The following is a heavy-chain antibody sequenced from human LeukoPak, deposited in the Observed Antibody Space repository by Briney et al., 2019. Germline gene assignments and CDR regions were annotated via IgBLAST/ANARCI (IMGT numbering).Heavy chain of an antibody. V-gene: IGHV4-39*01. CDR1: GGSISSSSYY. CDR2: IYYSGST. CDR3: ARQEGGYVWGSYRWYYFDY. D-gene: IGHD3-16*02. J-gene: IGHJ4*02. Sequence: PSETLSLTCTVSGGSISSSSYYWGWIRQPPGKGLEWIGSIYYSGSTYYNPSLKSQVTISVDTSKNQFSLKLSSVTAADTAVYYCARQEGGYVWGSYRWYYFDYWGQGTLVTVSS.